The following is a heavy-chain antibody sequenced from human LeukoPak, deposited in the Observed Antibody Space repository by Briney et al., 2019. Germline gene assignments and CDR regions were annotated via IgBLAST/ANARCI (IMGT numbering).Heavy chain of an antibody. Sequence: SETLSLTCTVSGGSISSGDYYWSWIRQPPGKGLEWIGYIYYSGSTYYNPSLKSRVTISVDTSKNQLSLKLSSVTAADTAVYYCARDYYGSGSYFNWFDPWGQGTLVAVSS. CDR2: IYYSGST. D-gene: IGHD3-10*01. V-gene: IGHV4-30-4*01. J-gene: IGHJ5*02. CDR3: ARDYYGSGSYFNWFDP. CDR1: GGSISSGDYY.